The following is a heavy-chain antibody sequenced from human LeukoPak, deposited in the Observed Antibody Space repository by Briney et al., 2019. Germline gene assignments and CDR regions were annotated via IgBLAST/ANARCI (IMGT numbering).Heavy chain of an antibody. CDR2: INPNSGGT. J-gene: IGHJ4*02. V-gene: IGHV1-2*02. CDR3: VPSGYYPRGYYFDY. CDR1: GYTFTGYY. Sequence: GASVKVSCKASGYTFTGYYMHWVRQAPGQGLEWMGWINPNSGGTNYAQKFQGRVTMTRDTSISTAYMELSRLRSDDTAVYYCVPSGYYPRGYYFDYWGQGTLVTVSS. D-gene: IGHD3-22*01.